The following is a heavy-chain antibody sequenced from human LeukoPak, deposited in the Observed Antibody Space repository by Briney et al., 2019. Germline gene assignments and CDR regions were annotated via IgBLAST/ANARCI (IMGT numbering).Heavy chain of an antibody. Sequence: QPGGSLRLSCAASGFTFSSYWMHCVRQAPGKGLMWVSRINSDGSITNYADSVKGRFTISRDNAKNTLYLQMNSPRAEDTAVYYCARVRATFSPHFDNWGQGTLVTVSS. J-gene: IGHJ4*02. CDR2: INSDGSIT. D-gene: IGHD5-12*01. CDR1: GFTFSSYW. CDR3: ARVRATFSPHFDN. V-gene: IGHV3-74*01.